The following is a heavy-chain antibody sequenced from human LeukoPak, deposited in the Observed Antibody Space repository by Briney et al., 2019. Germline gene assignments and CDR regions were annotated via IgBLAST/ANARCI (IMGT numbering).Heavy chain of an antibody. J-gene: IGHJ4*02. D-gene: IGHD2-2*01. CDR2: IKQDGSDK. CDR3: AREPHHPDAFFDY. Sequence: GGSLRLSCAASGFTFSNYWMSWVRQAPGKGLEWVANIKQDGSDKYYVASVKGRFTISRDNAKNSLYLQMNSLRAEDTAVYYCAREPHHPDAFFDYWGQGTLVTVSS. CDR1: GFTFSNYW. V-gene: IGHV3-7*01.